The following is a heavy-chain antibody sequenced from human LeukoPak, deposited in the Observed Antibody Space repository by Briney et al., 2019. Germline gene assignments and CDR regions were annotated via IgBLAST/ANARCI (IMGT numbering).Heavy chain of an antibody. J-gene: IGHJ4*02. D-gene: IGHD2-2*01. CDR3: ANPAASIAQAADY. CDR2: ISYDGSNK. CDR1: GFTFSSYA. Sequence: GRSLRLSCAASGFTFSSYAMHWVRQAPGKGLEWVAVISYDGSNKYYADSVKGRFTISRDNSKNTLYLQMNSLRAEDTAVYYCANPAASIAQAADYWGQGTLVTVSS. V-gene: IGHV3-30*04.